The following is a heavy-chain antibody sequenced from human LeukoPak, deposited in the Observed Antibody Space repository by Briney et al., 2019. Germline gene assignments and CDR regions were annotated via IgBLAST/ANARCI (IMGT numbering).Heavy chain of an antibody. D-gene: IGHD3-16*01. CDR2: INHSGST. CDR1: GGSISSSNW. V-gene: IGHV4-4*02. J-gene: IGHJ4*02. Sequence: PSETLSLTCTVSGGSISSSNWWSWVRQPPGQGLEWIGEINHSGSTNYNPSLKSRVTISVDTSKNQFSLKLSSVTAADTAVYYCARHFHYDAPRNYWGQGTLVTVSS. CDR3: ARHFHYDAPRNY.